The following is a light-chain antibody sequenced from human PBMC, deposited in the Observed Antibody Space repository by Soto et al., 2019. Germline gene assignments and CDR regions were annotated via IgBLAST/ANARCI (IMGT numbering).Light chain of an antibody. CDR2: DVS. J-gene: IGLJ1*01. CDR1: SSDVGGYNS. Sequence: QSALNQPVSVSGSPGQSLTISCTGNSSDVGGYNSVSWYQQHPGKAPKLMIHDVSNRASGVSSRFSGSKSDNTASLTISGLQAEDEADYYCSSYSPSTTYVFGTGTKVTVL. CDR3: SSYSPSTTYV. V-gene: IGLV2-14*01.